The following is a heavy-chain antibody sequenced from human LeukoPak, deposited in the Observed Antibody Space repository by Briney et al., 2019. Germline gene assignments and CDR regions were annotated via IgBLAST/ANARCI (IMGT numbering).Heavy chain of an antibody. D-gene: IGHD5-12*01. CDR1: GFNFDRYT. Sequence: GGSLRLSCATSGFNFDRYTIHWVRHAPGKGLEWVSLAGWAGGTTYYSDSVRGRFTISRDNAKNTLYLQMNSLRADDTAVYYCAGGRLVAASKAVAIDYWGQGTLVTVSS. CDR3: AGGRLVAASKAVAIDY. J-gene: IGHJ4*02. CDR2: AGWAGGTT. V-gene: IGHV3-43*01.